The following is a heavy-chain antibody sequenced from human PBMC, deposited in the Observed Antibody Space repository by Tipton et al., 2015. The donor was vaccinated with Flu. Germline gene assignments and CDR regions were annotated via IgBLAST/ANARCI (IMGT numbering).Heavy chain of an antibody. CDR2: IIPISGRS. D-gene: IGHD3-9*01. CDR3: ARHETDDDILSWPFDY. CDR1: GGTFRGYS. V-gene: IGHV1-69*01. J-gene: IGHJ4*02. Sequence: QLVQSGAEVRKPGSAVKVSCKASGGTFRGYSISWVRQAPGQGLEWMGRIIPISGRSSYAQKFRGRVTITADQSTSRTYMDLSSLTYGDAAVYYCARHETDDDILSWPFDYWGQGSLVIVSS.